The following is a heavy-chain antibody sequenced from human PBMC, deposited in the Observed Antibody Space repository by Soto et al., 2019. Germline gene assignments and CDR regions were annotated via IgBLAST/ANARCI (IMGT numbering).Heavy chain of an antibody. V-gene: IGHV1-18*01. CDR3: ARWRYGDY. CDR1: GYAFTTYG. J-gene: IGHJ4*02. CDR2: ISAHNGNT. Sequence: QVHLVQSGAEVKKPGASVKVSCKGSGYAFTTYGITWVRQAPGQGLEWMGWISAHNGNTNYAQKLQGRVTVTRDAYTSTAYMELRSLRSDDTAVYYCARWRYGDYWGQGALVTVSS. D-gene: IGHD1-1*01.